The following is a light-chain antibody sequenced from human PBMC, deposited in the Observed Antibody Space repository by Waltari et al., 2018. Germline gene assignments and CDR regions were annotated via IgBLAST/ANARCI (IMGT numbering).Light chain of an antibody. J-gene: IGKJ5*01. CDR3: MQATHWPVT. CDR1: QSLVSTDGISY. CDR2: KVS. V-gene: IGKV2-30*01. Sequence: DVGLTQSPLSLPVTLGQPASISCRSSQSLVSTDGISYLNWFHQRQGQAPRRLIYKVSNLDSGVPDRFSGSGSGTDFTLMISSVEADDVGVYCCMQATHWPVTFGQGTRLEIK.